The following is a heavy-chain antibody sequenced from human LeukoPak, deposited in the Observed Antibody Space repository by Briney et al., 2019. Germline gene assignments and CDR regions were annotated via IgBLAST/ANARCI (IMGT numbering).Heavy chain of an antibody. Sequence: GASVKVSCKASGYTFTSYGISWVRQAPGQGLEWMGWISAYNGNTNYAQKLQGRVTMTTDTSTSTAYMELRSLRSDDTAVYYCARVGSYSNYVLYYYGMDVWGQGTTVTVSS. V-gene: IGHV1-18*01. D-gene: IGHD4-11*01. J-gene: IGHJ6*02. CDR2: ISAYNGNT. CDR3: ARVGSYSNYVLYYYGMDV. CDR1: GYTFTSYG.